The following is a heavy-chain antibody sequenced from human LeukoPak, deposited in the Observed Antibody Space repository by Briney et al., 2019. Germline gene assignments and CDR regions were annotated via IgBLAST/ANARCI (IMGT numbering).Heavy chain of an antibody. Sequence: GGSLRLSCAASGLTFSSYSMNWVRQAPGKGLEWVSSITGSSTYIHYADSVKGRFTISRDNAKNSLYLQMNSLRAEDTAVYYCARDSGDLDYWGQGTLVTVSS. V-gene: IGHV3-21*01. CDR2: ITGSSTYI. CDR3: ARDSGDLDY. J-gene: IGHJ4*02. CDR1: GLTFSSYS. D-gene: IGHD7-27*01.